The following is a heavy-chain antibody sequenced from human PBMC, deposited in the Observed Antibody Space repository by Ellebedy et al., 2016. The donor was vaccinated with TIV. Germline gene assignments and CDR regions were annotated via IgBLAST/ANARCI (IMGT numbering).Heavy chain of an antibody. CDR1: GFPFSSYS. D-gene: IGHD4-11*01. CDR3: ARDSGTVTTAGYYYYGMDV. Sequence: ESLKISCAASGFPFSSYSMFWVRQPPGKGLEWIGEINHSGSTNYNPSLKSRVTISVDTSKNQFSLKLSSVTAADTAVYYCARDSGTVTTAGYYYYGMDVWGQGTTVTVSS. V-gene: IGHV4-34*01. J-gene: IGHJ6*02. CDR2: INHSGST.